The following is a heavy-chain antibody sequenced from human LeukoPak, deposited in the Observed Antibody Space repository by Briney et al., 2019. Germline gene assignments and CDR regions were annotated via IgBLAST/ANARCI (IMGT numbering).Heavy chain of an antibody. CDR2: IIPIFGTA. Sequence: ASVKVSCKASGGTFSSYAISWVRQAPGQGLEWMGGIIPIFGTANYAQKFQGRVTITTDESTSTAYMELGSLRSEDTAVYYCARDYYDSSGYYYQNWFDPWGQGTLVTVSS. J-gene: IGHJ5*02. CDR3: ARDYYDSSGYYYQNWFDP. D-gene: IGHD3-22*01. V-gene: IGHV1-69*05. CDR1: GGTFSSYA.